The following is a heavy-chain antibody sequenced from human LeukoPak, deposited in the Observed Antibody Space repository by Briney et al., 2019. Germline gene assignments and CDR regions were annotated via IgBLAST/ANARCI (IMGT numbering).Heavy chain of an antibody. CDR1: GYTFTSYG. J-gene: IGHJ5*02. CDR3: ARDRYSSSLWSLDP. CDR2: IIPILGIA. Sequence: SVKVSCKASGYTFTSYGISWVRQAPGQGLEWMGRIIPILGIANYAQKFQGRVTITADKSTSTAYMELSSLRSEDTAVYYCARDRYSSSLWSLDPWGQGTLVTVPS. D-gene: IGHD6-13*01. V-gene: IGHV1-69*04.